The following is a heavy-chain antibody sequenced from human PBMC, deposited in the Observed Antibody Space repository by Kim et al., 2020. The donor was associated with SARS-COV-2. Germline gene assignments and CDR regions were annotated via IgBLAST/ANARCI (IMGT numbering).Heavy chain of an antibody. D-gene: IGHD1-7*01. Sequence: SETLSLTCAVYGGSFSGYYWSWIRQPPGKGLEWIGEINHSGSTNYNPSLKSRVTISVDTSKNQFSLKLSSVTAADTAVYYCARGPHIPRRLELRMKAFD. CDR1: GGSFSGYY. CDR3: ARGPHIPRRLELRMKAFD. CDR2: INHSGST. J-gene: IGHJ3*02. V-gene: IGHV4-34*01.